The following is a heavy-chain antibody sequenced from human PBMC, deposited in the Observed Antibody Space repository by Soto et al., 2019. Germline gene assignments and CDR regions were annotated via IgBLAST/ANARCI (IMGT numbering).Heavy chain of an antibody. D-gene: IGHD3-22*01. Sequence: GGSLRLSCAASGFTFSSYSMNWVRQAPGKRLEWVTYISSSSSTIYYADSVKGRFTISRDNAKNSLYLQMNSMRAEDTAVYYCAREGYYYDSRPKYGMDVWGQGTTVTVSS. CDR3: AREGYYYDSRPKYGMDV. J-gene: IGHJ6*02. V-gene: IGHV3-48*01. CDR2: ISSSSSTI. CDR1: GFTFSSYS.